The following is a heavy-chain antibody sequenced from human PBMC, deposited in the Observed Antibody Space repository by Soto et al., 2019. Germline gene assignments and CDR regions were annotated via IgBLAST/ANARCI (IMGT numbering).Heavy chain of an antibody. CDR2: LSVTGDSA. CDR1: GFSLTNSA. J-gene: IGHJ6*03. CDR3: AKNGCSYPACYPYYYYVDV. V-gene: IGHV3-23*01. D-gene: IGHD2-15*01. Sequence: EVQLLESGGGLVQPGGSLRLSCVASGFSLTNSAVSWVRQAPGKGLEWVSSLSVTGDSAFYSDSVKGRFTISRDISKSTLYLQMSSLRAEDTAVYYCAKNGCSYPACYPYYYYVDVWGKGTTLTVSS.